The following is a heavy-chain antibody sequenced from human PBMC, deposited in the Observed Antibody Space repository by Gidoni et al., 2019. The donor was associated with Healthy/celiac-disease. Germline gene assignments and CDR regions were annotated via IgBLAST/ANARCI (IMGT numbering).Heavy chain of an antibody. D-gene: IGHD6-13*01. J-gene: IGHJ5*02. V-gene: IGHV6-1*01. CDR2: TYYRSKWYN. Sequence: ESPSRGLEWLGRTYYRSKWYNDYAVSVKSRITINPDTSKNQFSLQLNSVTPEDTAVYYCARGLAAAGLYWFDPWGQGTLVTVSS. CDR3: ARGLAAAGLYWFDP.